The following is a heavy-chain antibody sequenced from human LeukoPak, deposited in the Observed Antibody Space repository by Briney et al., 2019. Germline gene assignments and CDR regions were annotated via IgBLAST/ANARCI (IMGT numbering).Heavy chain of an antibody. D-gene: IGHD1-26*01. CDR3: VTSGDAWYGLDV. J-gene: IGHJ6*01. V-gene: IGHV3-64D*06. Sequence: GGSLRLSCSASRFTFSSYCMSWVRQAPGKGLEYVSTFSSFGGNTYYADSVKGRFTISRDNSKNTLYLQMSSLRPEDTAVYYCVTSGDAWYGLDVCVQGTTVTVSS. CDR1: RFTFSSYC. CDR2: FSSFGGNT.